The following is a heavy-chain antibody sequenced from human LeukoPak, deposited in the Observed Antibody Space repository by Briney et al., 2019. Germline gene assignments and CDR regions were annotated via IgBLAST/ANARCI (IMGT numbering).Heavy chain of an antibody. D-gene: IGHD3-10*01. CDR3: ARESITMVRGVIIRPPDYYYYYMDV. CDR2: INHSGST. J-gene: IGHJ6*03. CDR1: GGSFSGYY. Sequence: PSETLSLTCAVYGGSFSGYYWSWIRQPPAKGLEWIGEINHSGSTNYNPSLKSRVTISVVTPKNQFSLKLSSVTAADTAVYYCARESITMVRGVIIRPPDYYYYYMDVWGKGTTVTVSS. V-gene: IGHV4-34*01.